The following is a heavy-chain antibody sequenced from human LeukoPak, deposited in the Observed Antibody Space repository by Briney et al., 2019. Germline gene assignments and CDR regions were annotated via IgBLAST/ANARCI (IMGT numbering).Heavy chain of an antibody. D-gene: IGHD6-13*01. V-gene: IGHV4-61*02. CDR2: IYTSGST. CDR1: GGSISSASYY. Sequence: SQTLSLTCTVSGGSISSASYYWSWIRQPAGKGLEWIGRIYTSGSTNYNPSLKSRVTISVDTSKNQFSLKPSSVTAADTAVYYCAMRERLAAAFDHWGQGTLVTVSS. J-gene: IGHJ4*02. CDR3: AMRERLAAAFDH.